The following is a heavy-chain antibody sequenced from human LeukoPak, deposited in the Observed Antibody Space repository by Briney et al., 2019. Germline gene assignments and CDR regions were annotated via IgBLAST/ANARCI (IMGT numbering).Heavy chain of an antibody. CDR2: IYDTGST. J-gene: IGHJ4*02. Sequence: SSETLSLTCTVSGGSINFGGYYWGWVRQPPGKGLEWIGYIYDTGSTYYNPSFKTRVTISMDRSKNQFSLKLSSVTAADTAVYYCARVTGDSNGYKSPSLDYWGQGTLVTVSS. CDR1: GGSINFGGYY. D-gene: IGHD5-18*01. CDR3: ARVTGDSNGYKSPSLDY. V-gene: IGHV4-30-2*01.